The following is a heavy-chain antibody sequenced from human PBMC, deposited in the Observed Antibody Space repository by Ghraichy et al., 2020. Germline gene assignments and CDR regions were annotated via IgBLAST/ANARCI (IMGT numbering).Heavy chain of an antibody. CDR1: GFTFTSSA. V-gene: IGHV1-58*01. Sequence: SVKVSCKASGFTFTSSAVQWVRQARGQRLEWIGWIVVGSGNTNYAQKFQERVTITRDMSTSTAYMELSSLRSEDTAVYYCAAAPLRGSSTSSFDYWGQGTLVTVSS. CDR3: AAAPLRGSSTSSFDY. J-gene: IGHJ4*02. CDR2: IVVGSGNT. D-gene: IGHD2-2*01.